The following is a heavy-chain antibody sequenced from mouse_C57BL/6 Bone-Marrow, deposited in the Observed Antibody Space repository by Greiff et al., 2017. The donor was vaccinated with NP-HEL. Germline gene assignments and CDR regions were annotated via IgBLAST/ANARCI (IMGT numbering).Heavy chain of an antibody. J-gene: IGHJ2*01. CDR3: ARNYYGYYLDY. Sequence: DVMLVESGGGLVKPGGSLKLSCAASGFTFSSYAMSWVRQTPEKRLEWVATISDGGSYTYYPDNVKGRFTISRDNAKNNLYLQMSHLKSEDTAMYYCARNYYGYYLDYWGQGTTLTVSS. CDR2: ISDGGSYT. CDR1: GFTFSSYA. D-gene: IGHD1-1*01. V-gene: IGHV5-4*03.